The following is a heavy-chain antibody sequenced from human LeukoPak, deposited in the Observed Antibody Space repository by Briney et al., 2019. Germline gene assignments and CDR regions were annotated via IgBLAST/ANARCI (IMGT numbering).Heavy chain of an antibody. J-gene: IGHJ3*02. D-gene: IGHD6-19*01. CDR2: IYYSGST. CDR1: GGSISSSSYY. CDR3: AAVAGSGHDAFDI. Sequence: PSETLSLTCTVSGGSISSSSYYWGWIRQPPGKGLERIGSIYYSGSTYYNPSLKSRVTISVDTSKNQFSLKLSSVTAADTAVYYCAAVAGSGHDAFDIWGQGTMVTVSS. V-gene: IGHV4-39*07.